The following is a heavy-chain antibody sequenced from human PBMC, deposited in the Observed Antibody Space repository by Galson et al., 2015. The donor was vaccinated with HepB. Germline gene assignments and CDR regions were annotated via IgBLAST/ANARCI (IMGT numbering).Heavy chain of an antibody. V-gene: IGHV4-34*01. J-gene: IGHJ5*02. CDR3: ARGTGYCSSTSCYADPGSGWFDP. D-gene: IGHD2-2*03. CDR1: GGSFSGYY. CDR2: INHSGST. Sequence: LSLTCAVYGGSFSGYYWSWIRQPPGKGLEWIGEINHSGSTNYNPSLKSRVTISVDTSKNQFSLKLSSVTAADTAVYYCARGTGYCSSTSCYADPGSGWFDPWGQGTLVTVSS.